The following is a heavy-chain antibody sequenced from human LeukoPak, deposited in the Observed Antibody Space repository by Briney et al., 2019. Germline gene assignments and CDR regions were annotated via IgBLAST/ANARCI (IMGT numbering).Heavy chain of an antibody. CDR3: VRTTYYYDTSGHLGFDH. Sequence: SETLSLTCAVSGYSISGGYYWGWIRQPLGKGLEWIGNIFHSGISHYNPSLSSRLTMSVDTSKNQFSLNLRSVTAADTAVYYCVRTTYYYDTSGHLGFDHWGQGTLVTVSS. V-gene: IGHV4-38-2*01. CDR2: IFHSGIS. CDR1: GYSISGGYY. D-gene: IGHD3-22*01. J-gene: IGHJ4*02.